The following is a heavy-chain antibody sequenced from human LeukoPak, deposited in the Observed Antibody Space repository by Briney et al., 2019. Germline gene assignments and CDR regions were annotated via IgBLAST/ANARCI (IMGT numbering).Heavy chain of an antibody. CDR2: INPNSGGT. Sequence: ASVKVSCKASGYTFTGYYMHWVRQAPGQGLEWMGWINPNSGGTNYAQKFQGRVTMTRDTSISTAYTELSRLRSDDTAVYYCARDHSSSIAVAGDEFDYWGQGTLVTVSS. D-gene: IGHD6-19*01. J-gene: IGHJ4*02. CDR3: ARDHSSSIAVAGDEFDY. V-gene: IGHV1-2*02. CDR1: GYTFTGYY.